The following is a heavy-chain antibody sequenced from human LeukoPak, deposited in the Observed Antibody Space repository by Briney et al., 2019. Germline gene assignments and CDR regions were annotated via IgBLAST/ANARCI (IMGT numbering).Heavy chain of an antibody. J-gene: IGHJ5*02. CDR2: ITTGDGNT. CDR3: AKDGGLWVSAHWGGS. D-gene: IGHD7-27*01. CDR1: GFTFSSYT. V-gene: IGHV3-23*01. Sequence: GGSLRLSCTASGFTFSSYTMTWVRQAPGKGLKWVSTITTGDGNTYYADSVKGRFTVYRDDSKNTLYLQMNSLRDEDTAVYYCAKDGGLWVSAHWGGSWGRGTLVTVSS.